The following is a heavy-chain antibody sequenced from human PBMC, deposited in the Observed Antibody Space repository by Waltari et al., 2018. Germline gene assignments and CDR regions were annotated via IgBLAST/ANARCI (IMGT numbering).Heavy chain of an antibody. Sequence: EVQLLESGGGLVQPGGSLGLSCAASGFTFSSYAMSWVRQAPGKGLEWVSAISGSGGSTYYADSVKGRFTISRDNAKNTLYLQMNSLRAEDTAVYYCAKSRESGGSCYDDWGQGTLVTVSS. D-gene: IGHD2-15*01. CDR1: GFTFSSYA. J-gene: IGHJ4*02. CDR2: ISGSGGST. CDR3: AKSRESGGSCYDD. V-gene: IGHV3-23*01.